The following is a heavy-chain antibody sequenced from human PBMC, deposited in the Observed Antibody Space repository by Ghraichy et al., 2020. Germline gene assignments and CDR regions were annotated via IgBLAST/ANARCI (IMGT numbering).Heavy chain of an antibody. V-gene: IGHV1-2*02. CDR1: GYTFTGYY. J-gene: IGHJ4*02. CDR2: INPNSGGT. CDR3: ARLPGGLGYCSGGSCQYYFDY. Sequence: ASVKVSCKASGYTFTGYYMHWVRQAPGQGLEWMGWINPNSGGTNYAQKFQGRVTMTRDTSISTAYMELSRLRSDDTAVYYCARLPGGLGYCSGGSCQYYFDYWGQGTLVTVSS. D-gene: IGHD2-15*01.